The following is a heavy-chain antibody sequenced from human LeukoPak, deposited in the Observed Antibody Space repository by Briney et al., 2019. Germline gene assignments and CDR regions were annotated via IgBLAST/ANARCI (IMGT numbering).Heavy chain of an antibody. V-gene: IGHV3-7*03. J-gene: IGHJ3*01. CDR2: INSDGSEG. CDR1: GFTFSSYA. CDR3: ARSSYSSSSSV. D-gene: IGHD6-6*01. Sequence: GGSLRLSCAASGFTFSSYAMSWVRQAPGKGLEWVASINSDGSEGYYADVVKGRFTISRDNAKNSLYLQINSLRAEDTAVYYCARSSYSSSSSVWGQGTMVTVSS.